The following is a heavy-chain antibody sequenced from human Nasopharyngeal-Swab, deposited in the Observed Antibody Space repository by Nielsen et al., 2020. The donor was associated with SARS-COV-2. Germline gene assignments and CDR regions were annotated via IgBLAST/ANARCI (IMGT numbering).Heavy chain of an antibody. CDR3: ARTYYYDSSGPVYFQH. D-gene: IGHD3-22*01. V-gene: IGHV5-51*06. CDR1: GYSFTSYW. CDR2: IYPGDSDT. Sequence: GGSLRLSCKGSGYSFTSYWIGWVRQMPGKGLEWMGIIYPGDSDTRYSPSFQGQVTISADKSISTAYLQWSSLKASDTAMYYCARTYYYDSSGPVYFQHWGQGTLVTVSS. J-gene: IGHJ1*01.